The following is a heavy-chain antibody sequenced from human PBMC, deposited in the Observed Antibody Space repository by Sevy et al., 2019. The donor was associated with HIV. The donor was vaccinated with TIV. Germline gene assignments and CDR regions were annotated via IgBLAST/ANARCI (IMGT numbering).Heavy chain of an antibody. CDR2: IRSNGNSYAR. CDR3: NRGGAKDSSSWYDYFDY. CDR1: GFTFSGSA. Sequence: GGYLRLSCAASGFTFSGSAMQWVRQASGKGLEWVGRIRSNGNSYARAYAASVKGRLNISRDDSKNTVYLQMNRLKTEDTAVYYCNRGGAKDSSSWYDYFDYWCQGSLVTIYS. J-gene: IGHJ4*02. V-gene: IGHV3-73*01. D-gene: IGHD6-13*01.